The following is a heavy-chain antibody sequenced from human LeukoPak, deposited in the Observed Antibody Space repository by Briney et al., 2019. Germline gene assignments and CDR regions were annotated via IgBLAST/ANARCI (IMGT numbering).Heavy chain of an antibody. CDR3: ARVRYCSTNRCYDREFDN. CDR1: GGSIRNYY. J-gene: IGHJ4*02. D-gene: IGHD2-2*01. V-gene: IGHV4-59*01. CDR2: IYYSGNT. Sequence: SETLSLTCTLSGGSIRNYYWSWIRQPPGKGLEWIGYIYYSGNTNYNPSRKSRVTISVDTSKNQFSLKLNSVTAADTAVYYCARVRYCSTNRCYDREFDNWGQGTLVTVSS.